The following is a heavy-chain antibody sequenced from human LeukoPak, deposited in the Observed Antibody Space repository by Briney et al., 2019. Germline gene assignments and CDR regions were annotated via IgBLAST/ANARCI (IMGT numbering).Heavy chain of an antibody. CDR2: IRYDGTDK. V-gene: IGHV3-30*02. CDR1: GFAFSTFG. D-gene: IGHD6-13*01. CDR3: ARARVEVVAAAGPRGYYYMDV. J-gene: IGHJ6*03. Sequence: GGSLRLSCEAAGFAFSTFGMHWVRQTPGKGLEWVSFIRYDGTDKYYADSVKGRFTISRDNAKNSLYLQMNSLRAEDTAVYYCARARVEVVAAAGPRGYYYMDVWGKGTTVTVSS.